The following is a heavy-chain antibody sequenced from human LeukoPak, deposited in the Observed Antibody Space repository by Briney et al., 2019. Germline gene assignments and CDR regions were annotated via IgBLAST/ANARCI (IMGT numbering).Heavy chain of an antibody. CDR1: GFTFSSYG. V-gene: IGHV3-33*08. D-gene: IGHD6-13*01. CDR3: ARDRPYSSSWFFVDDY. CDR2: IWYDGSNK. Sequence: SGGSLRLSCAASGFTFSSYGMHWVRQAPGKGLEWVAVIWYDGSNKYYADSVKGRFTISRDNSKNTLYLQMNSLRAEDTAVYYCARDRPYSSSWFFVDDYWGQGTLVTVSS. J-gene: IGHJ4*02.